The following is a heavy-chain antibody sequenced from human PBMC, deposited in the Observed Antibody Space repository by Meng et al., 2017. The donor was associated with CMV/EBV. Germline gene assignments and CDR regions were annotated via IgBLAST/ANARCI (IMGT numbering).Heavy chain of an antibody. V-gene: IGHV1-69*05. J-gene: IGHJ4*02. CDR2: IIPIFGTA. D-gene: IGHD6-13*01. CDR3: ASEVFTAAGLYHLYYFDY. Sequence: SVKVSCKASGGTFSSYAISWVRQAPGQGLEWMGGIIPIFGTANYAQKFQGRVTITTDESTSTAYMELSSLRSEDTAVYYCASEVFTAAGLYHLYYFDYWGQGTLVTVSS. CDR1: GGTFSSYA.